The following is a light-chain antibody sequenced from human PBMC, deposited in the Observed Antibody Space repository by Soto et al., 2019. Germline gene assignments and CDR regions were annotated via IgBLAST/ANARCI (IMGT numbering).Light chain of an antibody. CDR2: DVN. V-gene: IGLV2-11*01. J-gene: IGLJ1*01. CDR1: SSDVGAYDF. CDR3: CSYPDNYTLYV. Sequence: QSALTQPRSVSGSPGQSVTVSCTGTSSDVGAYDFVSWYQQHPAKAPKLVIFDVNKRPSGVPDRFSGSRSGNTASLSISGRRAEDEADYYCCSYPDNYTLYVFGTGTKVTVL.